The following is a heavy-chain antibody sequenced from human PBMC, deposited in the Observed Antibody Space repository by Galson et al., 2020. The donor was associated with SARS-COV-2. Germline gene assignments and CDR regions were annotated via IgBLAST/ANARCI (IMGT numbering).Heavy chain of an antibody. J-gene: IGHJ4*02. CDR1: GGSITSSGYY. Sequence: SETLSLTCTVSGGSITSSGYYWGCIRQPPGKRLEWIGSSYYSGTTYYNPSLKSRVTISVDTSKNQFSLKVKSVTAADTAVYYCATPGDKSFWWLQGNWGQGIRVTVSS. V-gene: IGHV4-39*01. CDR3: ATPGDKSFWWLQGN. CDR2: SYYSGTT. D-gene: IGHD5-12*01.